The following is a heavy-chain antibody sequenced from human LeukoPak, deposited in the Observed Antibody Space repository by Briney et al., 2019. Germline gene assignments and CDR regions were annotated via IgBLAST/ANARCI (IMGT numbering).Heavy chain of an antibody. J-gene: IGHJ6*03. Sequence: SETLSLTCTVSGGSISTYYWSWIRQPAGKGLDWIGLISASGSTIYNPSPKSRVTMSVDTSKNQFSLRVTSVTAADTAMYYCSIYTSAGGHTRFYMDVWGNGTTVTVSS. CDR3: SIYTSAGGHTRFYMDV. CDR1: GGSISTYY. CDR2: ISASGST. V-gene: IGHV4-4*07. D-gene: IGHD3-9*01.